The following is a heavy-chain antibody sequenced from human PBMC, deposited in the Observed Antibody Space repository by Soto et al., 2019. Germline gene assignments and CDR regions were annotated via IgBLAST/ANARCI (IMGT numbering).Heavy chain of an antibody. V-gene: IGHV3-33*01. Sequence: GGSLRLSCAASGFTFSSHGMHWVRQSPGKGLEWVALIWSDGTTQYSADSVKGRLTISRDNSKNTLYLQIHSLRVEDTAVYYCARDGPNAYSGSDYLPWYYDMHVRGQAPTVTLSS. J-gene: IGHJ6*02. CDR2: IWSDGTTQ. CDR1: GFTFSSHG. D-gene: IGHD5-12*01. CDR3: ARDGPNAYSGSDYLPWYYDMHV.